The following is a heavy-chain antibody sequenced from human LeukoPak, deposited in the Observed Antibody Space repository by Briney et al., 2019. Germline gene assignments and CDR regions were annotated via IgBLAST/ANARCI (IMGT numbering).Heavy chain of an antibody. Sequence: PGGSLRLSCTVSGFTFSNYFMHWVRHVPGEGPVWVSRITSDGSSTSYADSVKGRFILSRDNAKNALYLQMNSLRAEDTALYYCVRLYAYWGQGTLVTVST. V-gene: IGHV3-74*01. CDR3: VRLYAY. D-gene: IGHD2/OR15-2a*01. CDR1: GFTFSNYF. CDR2: ITSDGSST. J-gene: IGHJ4*02.